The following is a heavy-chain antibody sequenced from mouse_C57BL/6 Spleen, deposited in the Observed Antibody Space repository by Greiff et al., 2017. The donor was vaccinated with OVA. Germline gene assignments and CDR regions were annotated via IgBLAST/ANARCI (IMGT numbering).Heavy chain of an antibody. CDR2: IYPGDGDT. CDR1: GYAFSSSW. Sequence: VQLQQSGPELVKPGASVKISCKASGYAFSSSWMNWVKQRPGKGLEWIGRIYPGDGDTNYNGKFKGKATLTADKSSSTAYMQLSSLTSEDSAVYFCCNSWYFDVWGTGTTVTVSS. D-gene: IGHD2-1*01. J-gene: IGHJ1*03. CDR3: CNSWYFDV. V-gene: IGHV1-82*01.